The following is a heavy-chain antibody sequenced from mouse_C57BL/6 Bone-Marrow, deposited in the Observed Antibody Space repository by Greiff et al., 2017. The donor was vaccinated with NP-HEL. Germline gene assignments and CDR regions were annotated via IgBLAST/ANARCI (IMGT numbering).Heavy chain of an antibody. CDR2: ISSGGVYI. J-gene: IGHJ1*03. V-gene: IGHV5-9-1*02. CDR3: TRGLYDGYYYWYFDV. D-gene: IGHD2-3*01. Sequence: EVMLVESGEGLVKPGGSLKLSCAASGFTFSSYAMSWVRQTPEKRLEWVAYISSGGVYIYYADTVKGRFTISRDNARNTLYLQMSSLKSEDTAMYYCTRGLYDGYYYWYFDVWGTGTTVTVSS. CDR1: GFTFSSYA.